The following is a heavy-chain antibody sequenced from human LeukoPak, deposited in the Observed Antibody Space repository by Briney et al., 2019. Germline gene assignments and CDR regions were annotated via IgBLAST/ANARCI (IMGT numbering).Heavy chain of an antibody. CDR1: TRYFTNYW. D-gene: IGHD2-8*02. CDR3: TKAPQEACAGVFCYPFDS. V-gene: IGHV3-74*01. J-gene: IGHJ4*02. Sequence: GGSLRLSCTASTRYFTNYWMHWVRQVPGKGLAWLSRIDRDGLKADYADSVRGRFTISRDNSRNTLYLQMNSLRAEDTAVYYCTKAPQEACAGVFCYPFDSWGQGTLVSVSS. CDR2: IDRDGLKA.